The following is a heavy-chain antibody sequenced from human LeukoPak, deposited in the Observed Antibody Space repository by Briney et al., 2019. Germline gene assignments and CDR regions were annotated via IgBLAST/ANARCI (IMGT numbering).Heavy chain of an antibody. CDR3: ARDRYGDYNFDY. CDR2: ISSSSSYI. CDR1: GFTFITYS. Sequence: PGGSLRLSCAASGFTFITYSMNWVRQAPGKGLEWVSSISSSSSYIYYADSVKGRFTISRDNAKNSLYLQMNSLRAEDTAVYYCARDRYGDYNFDYWGQGTLVTVSS. J-gene: IGHJ4*02. D-gene: IGHD4-17*01. V-gene: IGHV3-21*01.